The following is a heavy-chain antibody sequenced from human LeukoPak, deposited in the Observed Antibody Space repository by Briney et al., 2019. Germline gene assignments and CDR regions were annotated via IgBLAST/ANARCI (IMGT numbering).Heavy chain of an antibody. V-gene: IGHV3-48*01. D-gene: IGHD1-26*01. CDR2: ISSSSSTT. Sequence: PGGSLRLSCAASGFSFNSYSMSWVRQAPGKGLECVSYISSSSSTTYYADSVRGRFTISRDNGKNSLFLQMNSLRADDTAVYYCARGLWEPFGPPAWDSWGQGTLVTVSS. CDR3: ARGLWEPFGPPAWDS. J-gene: IGHJ4*02. CDR1: GFSFNSYS.